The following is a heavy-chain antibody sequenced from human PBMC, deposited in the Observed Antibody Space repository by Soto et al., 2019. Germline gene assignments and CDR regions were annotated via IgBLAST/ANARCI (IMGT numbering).Heavy chain of an antibody. D-gene: IGHD6-19*01. Sequence: SETLSLTCTVSGGSISSYYWSWIRQPPGKGLEWIGYIYYSGSTNYNPSLKSRVTISVDTSKNQFSLKLSSVTAADMFLYYCAGTGAGTMDLDYWGKGTLDPVSS. J-gene: IGHJ4*02. CDR2: IYYSGST. CDR3: AGTGAGTMDLDY. V-gene: IGHV4-59*01. CDR1: GGSISSYY.